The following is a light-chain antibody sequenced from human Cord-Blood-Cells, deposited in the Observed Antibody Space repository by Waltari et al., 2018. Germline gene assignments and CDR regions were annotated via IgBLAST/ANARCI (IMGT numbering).Light chain of an antibody. CDR2: WAS. V-gene: IGKV4-1*01. CDR3: QQYYSTPT. CDR1: QSVLYSSNNKNY. Sequence: DIVMTQSPDSLAVSLGERATINCKSSQSVLYSSNNKNYLAWYQQKPGQPPKLLIYWASTRESGFPDRFSGSGSGTDFTLTISSLQAEDVAVYYCQQYYSTPTFGQGTKVEMK. J-gene: IGKJ1*01.